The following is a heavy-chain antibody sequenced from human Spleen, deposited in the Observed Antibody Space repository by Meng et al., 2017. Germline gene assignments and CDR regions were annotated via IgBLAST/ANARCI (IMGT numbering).Heavy chain of an antibody. CDR3: ARDKITMVRGVIWFDP. Sequence: QGPAQQWGVGTLKPSETLSLTCAVYGGSFSGYYWSWIRQPPGKGLEWIGEINHSGSTNYNPSLKSRVTISVDTSKNQFSLKLSSVTAADTAVYYCARDKITMVRGVIWFDPWGQGTLVTVSS. CDR2: INHSGST. D-gene: IGHD3-10*01. CDR1: GGSFSGYY. V-gene: IGHV4-34*01. J-gene: IGHJ5*02.